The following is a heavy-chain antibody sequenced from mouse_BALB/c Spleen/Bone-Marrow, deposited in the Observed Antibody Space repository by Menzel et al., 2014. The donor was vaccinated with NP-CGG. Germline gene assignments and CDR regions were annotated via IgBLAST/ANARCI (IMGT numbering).Heavy chain of an antibody. D-gene: IGHD2-1*01. CDR3: ARDYLYYFDY. Sequence: EVMLVESGGGLVQPGGFLRLSCATSGFTFTDHYMSWVRQPPGKALEWLGLIRNKANGYTTEYSASVKGRFTISRDNSQSIVYLQMNTLRAEDSATYYCARDYLYYFDYWGQGTTLTVSS. CDR1: GFTFTDHY. V-gene: IGHV7-3*02. CDR2: IRNKANGYTT. J-gene: IGHJ2*01.